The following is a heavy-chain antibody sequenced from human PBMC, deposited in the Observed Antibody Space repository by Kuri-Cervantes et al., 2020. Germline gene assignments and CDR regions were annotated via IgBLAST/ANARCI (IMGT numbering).Heavy chain of an antibody. CDR3: ARDWFGYDSSGYTG. D-gene: IGHD3-22*01. CDR1: GFTFSSYA. V-gene: IGHV3-48*04. CDR2: ISSSGSTI. Sequence: GESLKISCAASGFTFSSYAMSWVRQAPGKGLEWVSYISSSGSTIYYADSVKGRFTTSRDNAKNSLYLQMNSLRAEDTAVYYCARDWFGYDSSGYTGWGQGTLVTVSS. J-gene: IGHJ4*02.